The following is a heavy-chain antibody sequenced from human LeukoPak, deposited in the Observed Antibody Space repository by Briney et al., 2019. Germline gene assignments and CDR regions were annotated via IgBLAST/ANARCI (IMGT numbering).Heavy chain of an antibody. Sequence: SETLSLTCTASGDSISSGGYYWYWIRQLPGKGLEWIGYIYYSGNTWYNPSLKSRVTISVDTSKNQFSLKLSSVTAADTAVYYCARGYYGSGSHCCHMDVWGKGTTITVS. J-gene: IGHJ6*03. CDR1: GDSISSGGYY. D-gene: IGHD3-10*01. CDR3: ARGYYGSGSHCCHMDV. CDR2: IYYSGNT. V-gene: IGHV4-31*03.